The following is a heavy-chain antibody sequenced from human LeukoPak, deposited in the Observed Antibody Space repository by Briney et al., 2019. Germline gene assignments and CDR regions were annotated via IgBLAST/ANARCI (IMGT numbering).Heavy chain of an antibody. V-gene: IGHV4-31*03. CDR2: IYYSGST. D-gene: IGHD2-21*02. CDR1: GGSISSGTYY. J-gene: IGHJ5*02. CDR3: ARGLLFSWFDP. Sequence: TLSLTCTVSGGSISSGTYYWSWIRQHPGKGLEWIGYIYYSGSTYYNPSLKSRVTISVDTSKNQFSLKLSSVTAADTAVYYCARGLLFSWFDPWGQGTLVTVSS.